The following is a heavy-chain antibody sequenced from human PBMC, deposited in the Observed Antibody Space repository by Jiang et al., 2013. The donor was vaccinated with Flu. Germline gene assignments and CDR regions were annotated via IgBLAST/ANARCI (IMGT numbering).Heavy chain of an antibody. CDR1: GFTFTSSA. D-gene: IGHD3-3*01. CDR2: IVVGSGNT. CDR3: AAAPYYDFWSGYSFDY. Sequence: ASGFTFTSSAVQWVRQARGQRLEWIGWIVVGSGNTNYAQKFQERVTITRDMSTSTAYMELSSLRSEDTAVYYCAAAPYYDFWSGYSFDYWGQGTLVTVSS. J-gene: IGHJ4*02. V-gene: IGHV1-58*01.